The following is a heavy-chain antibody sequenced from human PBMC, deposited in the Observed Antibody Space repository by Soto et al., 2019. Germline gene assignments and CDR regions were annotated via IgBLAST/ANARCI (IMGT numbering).Heavy chain of an antibody. CDR1: GYTFTSYA. V-gene: IGHV1-3*01. D-gene: IGHD6-6*01. Sequence: ASVKVSCKVSGYTFTSYAMHWVRQAPGQRLEWMGWINAGNGNTKYSQKFQGRVTITRDTSASTAYMELSSLRSEDTAVYYCARAYTTSCPGPWGQGTLVTVSS. CDR3: ARAYTTSCPGP. J-gene: IGHJ5*02. CDR2: INAGNGNT.